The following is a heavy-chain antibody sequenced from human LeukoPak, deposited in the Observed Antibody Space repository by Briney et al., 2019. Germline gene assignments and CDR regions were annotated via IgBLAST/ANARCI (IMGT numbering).Heavy chain of an antibody. CDR3: ARDFSGGTVTTPIDY. Sequence: GGSLRLSCVASGFTFSNYDMSWVRQAPGKGLEWVSGITTNGGSTYYSDSVKGRLTISRDNSKNTLYLQMNSLRAEDTAVYYCARDFSGGTVTTPIDYWGQGTLVTVSS. CDR1: GFTFSNYD. J-gene: IGHJ4*02. D-gene: IGHD4-17*01. V-gene: IGHV3-23*01. CDR2: ITTNGGST.